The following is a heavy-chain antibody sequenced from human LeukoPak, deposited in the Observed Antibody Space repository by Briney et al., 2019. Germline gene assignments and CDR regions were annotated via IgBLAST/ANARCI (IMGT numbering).Heavy chain of an antibody. CDR2: ISYDGSNK. V-gene: IGHV3-30*18. Sequence: PGGSLRLSCAASGXTFSSYGMHWVRQAPGKGLEWVAVISYDGSNKYYADSVKGRFTISRDNSKNTLYLQMNSLRAEDTAVYYCAKDRCTNGVCYDGMDVWGQGTTVTVSS. CDR1: GXTFSSYG. J-gene: IGHJ6*02. D-gene: IGHD2-8*01. CDR3: AKDRCTNGVCYDGMDV.